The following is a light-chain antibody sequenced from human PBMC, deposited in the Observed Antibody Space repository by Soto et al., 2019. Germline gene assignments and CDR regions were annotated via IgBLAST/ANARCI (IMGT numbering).Light chain of an antibody. CDR2: DAS. CDR1: QSILTW. CDR3: HQYKSYSPLT. Sequence: DIQMTQSPSTLSASVGDRVTITCRASQSILTWLAWYQQKPGKAPKLLIYDASNLQSGDPSRFSGSVAATECTPTISSLQPDDFATNYCHQYKSYSPLTFGQGTRLE. V-gene: IGKV1-5*01. J-gene: IGKJ5*01.